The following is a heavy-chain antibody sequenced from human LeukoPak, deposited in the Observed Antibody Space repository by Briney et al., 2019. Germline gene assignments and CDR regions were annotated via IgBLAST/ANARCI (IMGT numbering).Heavy chain of an antibody. D-gene: IGHD3-10*01. Sequence: GGSLRLSCAASGFTFSDYWMHWVRQAPGKGLVWVSRINSEGSSTSYADSVKGRFTISRDNAKNTLYLQMDSLRAEDTAVYYCATYYYGSGSYLFDQWGQGTLVTVSS. V-gene: IGHV3-74*01. CDR2: INSEGSST. J-gene: IGHJ4*02. CDR1: GFTFSDYW. CDR3: ATYYYGSGSYLFDQ.